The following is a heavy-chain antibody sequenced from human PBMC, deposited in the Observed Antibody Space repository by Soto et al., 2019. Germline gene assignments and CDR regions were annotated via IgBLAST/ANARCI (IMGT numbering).Heavy chain of an antibody. CDR2: ISSSSSTI. J-gene: IGHJ6*02. D-gene: IGHD2-2*01. CDR1: GFTFSDYY. CDR3: ARDQVYCSSTSCSLYYGMDV. Sequence: GGSLRLSCAASGFTFSDYYMSWIRQAPGKGLEWVSYISSSSSTIYYADSVKGRFTISRDNAKNSLYLQMNSLRDEDTAVYYCARDQVYCSSTSCSLYYGMDVWGQGTTVTVSS. V-gene: IGHV3-11*04.